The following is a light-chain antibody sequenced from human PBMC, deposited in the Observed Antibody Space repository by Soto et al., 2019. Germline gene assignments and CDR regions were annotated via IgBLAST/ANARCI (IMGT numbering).Light chain of an antibody. Sequence: DIQMTQSPSSLSASVGDRVTITCRASQSISSYLNWYQQKPGKAPKLLIYAASSLQSGVPSRFSGSGSWTKFTPNISSLQPEDFATYYCQQRYKNAFPFGPGTKVDIK. CDR1: QSISSY. CDR2: AAS. V-gene: IGKV1-39*01. J-gene: IGKJ3*01. CDR3: QQRYKNAFP.